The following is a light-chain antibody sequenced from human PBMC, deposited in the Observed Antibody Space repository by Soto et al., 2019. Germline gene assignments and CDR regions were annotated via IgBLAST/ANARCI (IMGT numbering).Light chain of an antibody. Sequence: EIVMTQSPATLSVSPGEGATLSCKASQSVSSKLAWYQQKPGQAPRVLIYGAFPRATGIPARFSGSGSGTECTLPVGSLQSEDFAVYYGLQYKDWPFTFGHGTKLEIK. CDR2: GAF. V-gene: IGKV3-15*01. CDR1: QSVSSK. CDR3: LQYKDWPFT. J-gene: IGKJ2*01.